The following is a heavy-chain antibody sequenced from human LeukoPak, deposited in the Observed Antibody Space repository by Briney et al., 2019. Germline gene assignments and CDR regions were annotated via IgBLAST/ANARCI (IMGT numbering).Heavy chain of an antibody. CDR2: ISYDGHNE. CDR1: GFTFSGYG. CDR3: AKGVGYGGMDV. D-gene: IGHD2-8*01. V-gene: IGHV3-30*18. J-gene: IGHJ6*02. Sequence: GGSLRLSCAASGFTFSGYGMHWVRQAPGKGLEWVAVISYDGHNEYYADSVKGRFAISRDNSKNTVYVQMNSLRAEDTAVYYCAKGVGYGGMDVWGQGTTVTVSS.